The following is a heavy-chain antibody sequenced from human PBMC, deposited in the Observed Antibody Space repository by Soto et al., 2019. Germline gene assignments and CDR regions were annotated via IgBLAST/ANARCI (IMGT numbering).Heavy chain of an antibody. D-gene: IGHD3-16*02. Sequence: QVQLVESGGGVVQPGRSLRLSCAASGFTFSRYGMHWVRQAPGKGLEWVAVIWYDGSNKYYADSVKGRFTITRDNSKNTLYLQMNSLIAEDTAVYYCARDDDYVWGSYRQPPYYYYGRDVWGQGTTVTVSS. J-gene: IGHJ6*02. CDR3: ARDDDYVWGSYRQPPYYYYGRDV. V-gene: IGHV3-33*01. CDR1: GFTFSRYG. CDR2: IWYDGSNK.